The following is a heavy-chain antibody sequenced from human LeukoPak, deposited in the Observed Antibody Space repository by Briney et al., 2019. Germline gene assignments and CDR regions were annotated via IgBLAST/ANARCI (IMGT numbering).Heavy chain of an antibody. CDR3: ATKSYFWRGYPAYFHY. Sequence: GGSLRLSCAAYGFSFSGYAMSWVRQAPGKGLEWVSTFSGSDGNIYYTESVKGRFTISRDNSKNTLYLQLNSLRVEDTAVYYCATKSYFWRGYPAYFHYWGLGTLVSVSS. D-gene: IGHD3-3*01. V-gene: IGHV3-23*01. J-gene: IGHJ4*02. CDR1: GFSFSGYA. CDR2: FSGSDGNI.